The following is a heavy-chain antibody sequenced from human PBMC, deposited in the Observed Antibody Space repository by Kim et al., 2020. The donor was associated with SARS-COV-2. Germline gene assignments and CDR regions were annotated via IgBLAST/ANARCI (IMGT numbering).Heavy chain of an antibody. CDR3: LRLFCTNINCYTGSTHYFDY. Sequence: GESLKISCEGSGYSFANYWIAWVRQMPGKGLEWMGIIYPLYSDARYSPSFQGQVTISADTSISTAYLQWSSPKASDTAMYSCLRLFCTNINCYTGSTHYFDYWGQGTPGTVSS. V-gene: IGHV5-51*01. J-gene: IGHJ4*02. CDR2: IYPLYSDA. D-gene: IGHD2-8*01. CDR1: GYSFANYW.